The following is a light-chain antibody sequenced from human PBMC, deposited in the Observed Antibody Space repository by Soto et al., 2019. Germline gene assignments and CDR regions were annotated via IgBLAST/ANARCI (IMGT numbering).Light chain of an antibody. Sequence: QSALTQPPSASGSPGQTVAISCTGTSLYVGAYNYVSWYQQHPGKAPKLMIYDVIQRPSGVPARFSGSKSGNTASLTVSGLQPEDEADYYCCSYTTSSTYVFGTGTKVTVL. CDR1: SLYVGAYNY. V-gene: IGLV2-8*01. CDR2: DVI. CDR3: CSYTTSSTYV. J-gene: IGLJ1*01.